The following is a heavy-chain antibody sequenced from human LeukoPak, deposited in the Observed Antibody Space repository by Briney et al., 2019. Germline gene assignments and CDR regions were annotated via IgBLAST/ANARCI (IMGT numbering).Heavy chain of an antibody. Sequence: GASVKVSCTASGGTFSSYAISWVRQAPGQGLEWMGGIIPIFGTANYAQKFQGRVTITADKSTSTAYMELSSLRSEDTAVYYCARAQDGYTHDYWGQGTLVTVSS. CDR2: IIPIFGTA. J-gene: IGHJ4*02. CDR1: GGTFSSYA. CDR3: ARAQDGYTHDY. D-gene: IGHD5-24*01. V-gene: IGHV1-69*06.